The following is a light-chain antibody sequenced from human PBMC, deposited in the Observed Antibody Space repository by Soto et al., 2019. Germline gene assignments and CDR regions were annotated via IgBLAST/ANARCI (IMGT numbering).Light chain of an antibody. J-gene: IGKJ2*01. V-gene: IGKV1-39*01. CDR3: QQGYITPYT. Sequence: DIQMTQSPSSLSASVGDRVTITCRASQIISTFPNWYQQNPGKGPNLLIYAASSLKDGVPSRFSGSGSGTDFPLTIRSLQPEDFATYFCQQGYITPYTFGQGTKLQIK. CDR1: QIISTF. CDR2: AAS.